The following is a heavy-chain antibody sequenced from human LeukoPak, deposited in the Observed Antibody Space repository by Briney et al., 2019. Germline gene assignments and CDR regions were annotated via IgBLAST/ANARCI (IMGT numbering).Heavy chain of an antibody. V-gene: IGHV3-23*01. Sequence: GGSLRLSCAASGFTISSYAMSWVRQAQGKGLEWVSAISGSGGRTYYADSVKGRFTISRDNSKNTLYLQMNSLRAEDTAVYYCAKGKLRKTYYYDSSGYYSFGYWGQGTLVTVSS. J-gene: IGHJ4*02. CDR1: GFTISSYA. CDR3: AKGKLRKTYYYDSSGYYSFGY. CDR2: ISGSGGRT. D-gene: IGHD3-22*01.